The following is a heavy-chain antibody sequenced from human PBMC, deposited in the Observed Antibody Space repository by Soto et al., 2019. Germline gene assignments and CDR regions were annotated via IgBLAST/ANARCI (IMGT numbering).Heavy chain of an antibody. Sequence: EVQLVESGGGLVQPGGSLRLSCAASGFTFSNAWMNWVRQAPGKGLEWIGRIKKRANGGTADHATPVKGRFTISRDDSKNTLYLQMNSLRADDTAVYYCARDHLGIAAGDFDLWGQGTLVTVSS. CDR2: IKKRANGGTA. CDR3: ARDHLGIAAGDFDL. CDR1: GFTFSNAW. J-gene: IGHJ4*02. V-gene: IGHV3-15*01. D-gene: IGHD6-19*01.